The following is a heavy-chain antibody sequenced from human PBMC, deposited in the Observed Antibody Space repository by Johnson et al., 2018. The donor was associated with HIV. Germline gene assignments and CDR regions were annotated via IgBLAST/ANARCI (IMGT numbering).Heavy chain of an antibody. V-gene: IGHV3-64*01. CDR2: ISSNGGST. CDR1: GFTFSSYA. J-gene: IGHJ3*02. Sequence: VQLVESGGGLVKPGGSLRLSCAASGFTFSSYAMHWVRQAPGKGLEYVSAISSNGGSTYYANSVKGRFTISRDNSKNTLYLQMGSLRAEDTAVYYCARAAAAATDAFDIWGQGTMVTVSS. D-gene: IGHD6-13*01. CDR3: ARAAAAATDAFDI.